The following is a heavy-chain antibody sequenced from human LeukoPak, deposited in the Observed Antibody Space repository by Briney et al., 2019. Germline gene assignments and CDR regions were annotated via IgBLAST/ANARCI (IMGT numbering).Heavy chain of an antibody. CDR3: ARLMHYYDSSGYYSQYFDY. Sequence: GESLQISCKGSGYSFTSYWIGWVRQLPGKGLEWMGITYPGDSDTRDSPSFQGQVTISADKSISTAYLQWSSLKASDTAMYYCARLMHYYDSSGYYSQYFDYWGQGTLVTVSS. CDR1: GYSFTSYW. D-gene: IGHD3-22*01. J-gene: IGHJ4*02. CDR2: TYPGDSDT. V-gene: IGHV5-51*01.